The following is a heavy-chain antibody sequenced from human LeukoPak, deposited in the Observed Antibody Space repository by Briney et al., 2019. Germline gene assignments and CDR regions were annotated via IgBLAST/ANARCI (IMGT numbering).Heavy chain of an antibody. CDR3: ARDPLYCSGGSCYSTWFDP. Sequence: PSETLSLTCTVSGYSISSTYYWGWIRQPPGKGLEWIGSIYHSGSTYYNPSLKSRVNISVDTSKNQFSLKLSPVTAADTAVYYCARDPLYCSGGSCYSTWFDPWGQGTLVTVSS. CDR2: IYHSGST. J-gene: IGHJ5*02. CDR1: GYSISSTYY. D-gene: IGHD2-15*01. V-gene: IGHV4-38-2*02.